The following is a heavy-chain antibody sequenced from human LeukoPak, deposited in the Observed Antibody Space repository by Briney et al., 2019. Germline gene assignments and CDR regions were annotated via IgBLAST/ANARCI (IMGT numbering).Heavy chain of an antibody. CDR2: ISYDGSNK. V-gene: IGHV3-30*18. J-gene: IGHJ4*02. CDR3: AKVGGYSYGFPLDY. CDR1: GFTFNSYA. D-gene: IGHD5-18*01. Sequence: GGSLRLSCAASGFTFNSYAMSWVRQAPGKGLEWVAVISYDGSNKYYADSVKGRFTISRDNSKNTLYLQMNSLRAEDTAVYYCAKVGGYSYGFPLDYWGQGTLVTVSS.